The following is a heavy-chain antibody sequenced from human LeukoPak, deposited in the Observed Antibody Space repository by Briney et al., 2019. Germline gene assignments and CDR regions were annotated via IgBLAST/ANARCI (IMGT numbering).Heavy chain of an antibody. CDR3: AADRLYCSSTSCYMAVDY. CDR1: GYTFTSYY. Sequence: ASVKVSCKTSGYTFTSYYIHWVRQAPGQGLEWMGIIDPTDASADYAQKFHGRVTMTRDTSTSTVYMELSSLRSEDTAVYYCAADRLYCSSTSCYMAVDYWGQGTLVTVSS. V-gene: IGHV1-46*01. CDR2: IDPTDASA. J-gene: IGHJ4*02. D-gene: IGHD2-2*02.